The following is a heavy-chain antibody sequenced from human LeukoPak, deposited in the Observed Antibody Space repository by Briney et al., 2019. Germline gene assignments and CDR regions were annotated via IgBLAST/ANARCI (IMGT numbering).Heavy chain of an antibody. Sequence: SVKVSCKASGGTFSSYAISWVRQAPGQGLEWMGGIIPIFGTANYAQKFQGRVTITADESTSTAYMELSSLRSEDTAVHYCARKDYDWFDPWGQGTPVTVSS. D-gene: IGHD4-17*01. J-gene: IGHJ5*02. CDR2: IIPIFGTA. CDR1: GGTFSSYA. V-gene: IGHV1-69*01. CDR3: ARKDYDWFDP.